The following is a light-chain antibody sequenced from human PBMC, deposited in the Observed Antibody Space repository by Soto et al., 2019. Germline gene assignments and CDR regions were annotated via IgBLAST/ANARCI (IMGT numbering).Light chain of an antibody. Sequence: DIQMTQSPSTLSASVGDRVTITCRASQSISSWLAWYQQKPGKAPKLLIYDASSLESGVPSRFSGSGSGTYFTLTISSLQPEDFATYYCQQTNSFPLTFGGGTKVDIK. V-gene: IGKV1-5*01. CDR1: QSISSW. J-gene: IGKJ4*01. CDR3: QQTNSFPLT. CDR2: DAS.